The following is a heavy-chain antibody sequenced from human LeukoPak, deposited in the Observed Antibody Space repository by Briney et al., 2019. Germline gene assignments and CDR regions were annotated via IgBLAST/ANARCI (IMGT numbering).Heavy chain of an antibody. Sequence: SQTLSLTCVVSGGSISSDGYSWSWIRQPPGRGLEWIAYIYHSGNTYYNPSLKSRVTMSVDRSKNQFSLNLSSVTAADTAVYYCARQYSGYEDFDYWGQGTLVTVSS. CDR1: GGSISSDGYS. V-gene: IGHV4-30-2*01. CDR3: ARQYSGYEDFDY. J-gene: IGHJ4*02. CDR2: IYHSGNT. D-gene: IGHD5-12*01.